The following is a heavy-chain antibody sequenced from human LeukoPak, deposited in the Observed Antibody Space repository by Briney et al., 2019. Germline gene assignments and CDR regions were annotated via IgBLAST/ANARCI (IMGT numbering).Heavy chain of an antibody. CDR1: GGSFSGYY. Sequence: SETLSLTCAVYGGSFSGYYWSWIRQPPGRGLEWSGEINDSGSTNYNPSIKSRVTISVDTSKNQFSLKLSSVPAADTAVYYCARERENYDFWSGLGYYMDVSGKGTTVTVPS. CDR3: ARERENYDFWSGLGYYMDV. J-gene: IGHJ6*03. D-gene: IGHD3-3*01. CDR2: INDSGST. V-gene: IGHV4-34*01.